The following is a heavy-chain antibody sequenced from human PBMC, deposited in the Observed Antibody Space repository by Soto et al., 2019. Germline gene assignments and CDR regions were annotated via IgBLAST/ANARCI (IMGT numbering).Heavy chain of an antibody. Sequence: SVKVSCKASGYTFTSYDINWVRQATGQGLEWMGWMNPNSGNTGYAQKFQGRVTMTRNNSISTAYMELSSLRSDATAVYYCARIDGESTFFDFCRQGALVTVFS. D-gene: IGHD4-17*01. CDR3: ARIDGESTFFDF. J-gene: IGHJ4*02. CDR1: GYTFTSYD. CDR2: MNPNSGNT. V-gene: IGHV1-8*01.